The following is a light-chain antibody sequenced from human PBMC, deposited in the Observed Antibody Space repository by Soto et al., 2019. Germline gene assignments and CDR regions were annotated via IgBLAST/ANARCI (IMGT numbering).Light chain of an antibody. V-gene: IGLV2-14*01. CDR3: NSYTSSNTYV. CDR2: EDS. CDR1: CSDVGAHNF. Sequence: QSALSQPASVSGSPGQAITISCSGSCSDVGAHNFVSWYQHHPGKAPKLMIYEDSNRPSGVSNRFSGSKSGNTASLTISGLQAEDEADYYCNSYTSSNTYVFGSGTKSPS. J-gene: IGLJ1*01.